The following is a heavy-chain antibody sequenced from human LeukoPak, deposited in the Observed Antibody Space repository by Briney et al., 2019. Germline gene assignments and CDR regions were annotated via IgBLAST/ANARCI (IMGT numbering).Heavy chain of an antibody. Sequence: SETLSLTCTVSGGSISSSSYYWGWIRQPPGKGLEWIGSIYYSGSTYYNPSLKSRVTISVDTSKNQFSLKLSSVTAADTAVYYCASTLTVTDDAFDIWGQGTMVTVSS. V-gene: IGHV4-39*07. CDR2: IYYSGST. D-gene: IGHD4-17*01. CDR3: ASTLTVTDDAFDI. J-gene: IGHJ3*02. CDR1: GGSISSSSYY.